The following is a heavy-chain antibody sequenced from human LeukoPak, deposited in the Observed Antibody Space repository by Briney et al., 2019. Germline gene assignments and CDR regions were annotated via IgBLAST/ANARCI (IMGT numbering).Heavy chain of an antibody. CDR3: ARSYYDILTDYYYGMDV. Sequence: PSETLSLTCTVSGGSISSSSYYWGWIRQPPGKGLEWIGRIYTSGSTNYNPSLKSRVTISVDTSKNQFSLKLSSVTAADTAVYYCARSYYDILTDYYYGMDVWGQGTTVTVSS. CDR1: GGSISSSSYY. D-gene: IGHD3-9*01. J-gene: IGHJ6*02. V-gene: IGHV4-39*07. CDR2: IYTSGST.